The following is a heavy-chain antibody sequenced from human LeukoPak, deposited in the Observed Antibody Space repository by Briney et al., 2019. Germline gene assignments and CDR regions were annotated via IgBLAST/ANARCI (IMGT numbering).Heavy chain of an antibody. CDR1: GGTFSSYA. Sequence: GASVKVSCKASGGTFSSYAISWVRQAPGQGLEWMGAIIPIFGTANYAQKFQGRVTITTDESTSTAYMELSSLRSEDTAVYYCARSYGSGSYSAIRFDSWGREPWSPSPQ. J-gene: IGHJ5*01. D-gene: IGHD3-10*01. CDR3: ARSYGSGSYSAIRFDS. CDR2: IIPIFGTA. V-gene: IGHV1-69*05.